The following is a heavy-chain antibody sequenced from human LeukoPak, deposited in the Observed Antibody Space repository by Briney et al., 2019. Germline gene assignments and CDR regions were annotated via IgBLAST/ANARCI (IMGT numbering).Heavy chain of an antibody. CDR3: AKARNSNFDY. Sequence: PGGSLRLSCAASGITFSSYAMDWVRQAPGRGLEWVSTISGSGGTTYYADSVKGRFTSSRENSKNTVYLQMNSLRAEDTAVYYCAKARNSNFDYWGQGTLVTVSS. CDR1: GITFSSYA. V-gene: IGHV3-23*01. J-gene: IGHJ4*02. CDR2: ISGSGGTT. D-gene: IGHD6-13*01.